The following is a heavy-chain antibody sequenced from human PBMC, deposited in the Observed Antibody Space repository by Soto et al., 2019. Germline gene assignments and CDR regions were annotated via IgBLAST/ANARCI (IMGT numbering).Heavy chain of an antibody. J-gene: IGHJ6*02. CDR2: IKQDGSEK. D-gene: IGHD4-4*01. CDR3: ARYRLVSNYARQYYYYYGMDV. V-gene: IGHV3-7*01. Sequence: GGSLRLSCAASGFTFSSYWMSWVRQAPGKGLEWVANIKQDGSEKYYVDSVKGRFTISRDNAKNSLYLQMNSLRAEDTAVYYCARYRLVSNYARQYYYYYGMDVWGQGTTVTVSS. CDR1: GFTFSSYW.